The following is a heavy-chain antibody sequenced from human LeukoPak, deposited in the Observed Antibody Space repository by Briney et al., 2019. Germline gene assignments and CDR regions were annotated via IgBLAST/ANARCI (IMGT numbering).Heavy chain of an antibody. J-gene: IGHJ6*03. Sequence: KPSETLSLTCTVSGGSISSYYWSWIRQPPGKGLEWIGYIYYSGSTNYNPSLKSRVTISVDTSKNQFSLKLSSVTAADTAVYYCARKTKVGATTYYYYYYMDVWGKGTTVTVSS. CDR1: GGSISSYY. V-gene: IGHV4-59*01. CDR3: ARKTKVGATTYYYYYYMDV. D-gene: IGHD1-26*01. CDR2: IYYSGST.